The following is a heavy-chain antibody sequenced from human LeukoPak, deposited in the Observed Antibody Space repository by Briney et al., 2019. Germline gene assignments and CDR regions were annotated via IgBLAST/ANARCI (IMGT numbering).Heavy chain of an antibody. CDR2: ISGSGDST. J-gene: IGHJ4*02. CDR3: ARGHNSTLPD. V-gene: IGHV3-23*01. Sequence: GGSLRLSCAASGFTFTRYGMSWVRQAPGKGLEWVSGISGSGDSTYYTDSVKGRFTISRDNSKNTLYLLMNSLRADDTAVYYCARGHNSTLPDWGQGSLVTVSS. CDR1: GFTFTRYG. D-gene: IGHD1-20*01.